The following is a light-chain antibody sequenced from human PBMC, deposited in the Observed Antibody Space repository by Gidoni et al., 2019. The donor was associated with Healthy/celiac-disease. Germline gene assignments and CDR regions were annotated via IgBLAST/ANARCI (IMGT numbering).Light chain of an antibody. V-gene: IGKV1-39*01. J-gene: IGKJ2*03. CDR3: QQSYSTPVS. Sequence: DIQMTQSPSSLSASVGDRVTITCRASQSISSYLNWYQQKPGKAPKLLIYAASSLQSGVPSRFRGSGSVTDFTLTISSLQPEDFATYYCQQSYSTPVSFXXXTKLEIK. CDR2: AAS. CDR1: QSISSY.